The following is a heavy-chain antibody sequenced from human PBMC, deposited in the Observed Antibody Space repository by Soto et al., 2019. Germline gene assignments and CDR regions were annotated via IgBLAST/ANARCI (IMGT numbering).Heavy chain of an antibody. V-gene: IGHV1-18*01. D-gene: IGHD2-8*01. CDR1: GYTFTSYG. CDR2: ISAYNGNT. J-gene: IGHJ5*02. CDR3: ARMGFVLMVSDAYNWFDP. Sequence: ASVKVSCKASGYTFTSYGISWVRQAPGQGLEWMGWISAYNGNTNYAQKLQGRVTMTTDTSTSTAYMELRSLRSDDTAVYYCARMGFVLMVSDAYNWFDPWGQGTLVTVSS.